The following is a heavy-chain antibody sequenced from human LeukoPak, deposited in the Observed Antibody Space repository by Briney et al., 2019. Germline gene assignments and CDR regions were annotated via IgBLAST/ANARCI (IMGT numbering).Heavy chain of an antibody. Sequence: HPGGSLRLSCVNSGFSFDNYGMSWVRRAPGKGLEWISYFSSRKNIVNYADSVKGRFTISRDKAKTSLYLQMNSLRAEDTAVYYCVRDQQWESPHYFDFWGQGTLVTVSS. J-gene: IGHJ4*02. D-gene: IGHD1-26*01. CDR1: GFSFDNYG. CDR3: VRDQQWESPHYFDF. CDR2: FSSRKNIV. V-gene: IGHV3-48*01.